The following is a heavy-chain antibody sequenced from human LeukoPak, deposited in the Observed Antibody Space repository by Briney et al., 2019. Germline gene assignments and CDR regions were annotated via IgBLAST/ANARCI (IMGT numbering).Heavy chain of an antibody. D-gene: IGHD6-13*01. Sequence: GGSLRLSCAASGFTFSSYSMNWVRQAPGKGLEWVSYISAGSSVIYYADSVKGRFTISRDNAKNSLYLQMNSLRAEDTAVYYCASRSSTWYDMGNWLDPWGQGTLVIVSS. CDR1: GFTFSSYS. V-gene: IGHV3-48*04. CDR3: ASRSSTWYDMGNWLDP. J-gene: IGHJ5*02. CDR2: ISAGSSVI.